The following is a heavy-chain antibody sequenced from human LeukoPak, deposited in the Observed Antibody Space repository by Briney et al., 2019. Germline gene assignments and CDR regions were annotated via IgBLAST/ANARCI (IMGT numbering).Heavy chain of an antibody. Sequence: GGSLRLSCAASGFNVSSNYMSWVRQAPGKGLEWVSLLYSGGSAFHADSVKGRFTISRDNSKNTLYLQLNSLRAEDTAVSYCARAGGGYRYGYYYHFYMDVWGKGTTVTVSS. CDR3: ARAGGGYRYGYYYHFYMDV. J-gene: IGHJ6*03. CDR1: GFNVSSNY. D-gene: IGHD5-18*01. CDR2: LYSGGSA. V-gene: IGHV3-53*01.